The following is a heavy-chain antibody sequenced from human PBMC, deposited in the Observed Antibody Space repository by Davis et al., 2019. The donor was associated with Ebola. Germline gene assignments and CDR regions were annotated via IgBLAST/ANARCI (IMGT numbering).Heavy chain of an antibody. Sequence: SCAASGFSFSNARMSWLRQAAGKGLEWVGRIKSKTDGGTTDYAAPVKGRFTISRDDSKNTLYLQMSSLNTEDTAVYYCSIAAAGTNDYWGQGTLVTVSS. CDR2: IKSKTDGGTT. CDR1: GFSFSNAR. CDR3: SIAAAGTNDY. D-gene: IGHD6-13*01. J-gene: IGHJ4*02. V-gene: IGHV3-15*01.